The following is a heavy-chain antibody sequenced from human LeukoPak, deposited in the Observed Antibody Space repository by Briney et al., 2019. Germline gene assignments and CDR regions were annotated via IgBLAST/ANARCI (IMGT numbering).Heavy chain of an antibody. CDR2: INSDGSST. J-gene: IGHJ4*02. D-gene: IGHD3-16*02. V-gene: IGHV3-74*03. CDR1: GFTFSSYV. Sequence: GGSLRLSCAASGFTFSSYVMYWVRQAPGKGLVWVSRINSDGSSTTYADSVKGRFTISRDNAKNTLHLQMNSLRVVDTAVYYCVRGYTIGPGGYWGQGTLVTVSS. CDR3: VRGYTIGPGGY.